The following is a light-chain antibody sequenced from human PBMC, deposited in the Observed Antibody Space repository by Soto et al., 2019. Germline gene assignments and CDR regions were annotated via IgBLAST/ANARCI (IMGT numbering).Light chain of an antibody. V-gene: IGKV1-39*01. J-gene: IGKJ1*01. Sequence: DIQMPQSPSSLSPSVGDSVTITCRASQDISTYLNWYQQKPGKAPKLLIYAASSLQSGVPSRFSGSGSETDFTLTISSLQPEDFATYSCQQNYSTTWTFGQGTKVEIK. CDR3: QQNYSTTWT. CDR1: QDISTY. CDR2: AAS.